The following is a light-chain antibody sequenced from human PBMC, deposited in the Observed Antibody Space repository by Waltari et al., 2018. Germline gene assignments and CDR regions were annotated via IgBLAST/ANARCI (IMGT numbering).Light chain of an antibody. CDR1: QSVTNN. CDR2: GAS. J-gene: IGKJ1*01. CDR3: QQYYDWPPWT. Sequence: EIELTQSPATLSVSTGERATLSCRASQSVTNNLAWYQQKPGQAPRLIIYGASARATGIPARFSGRGSGTEFTLTISSLQSEDFAVYYCQQYYDWPPWTFGQGTKVEVK. V-gene: IGKV3-15*01.